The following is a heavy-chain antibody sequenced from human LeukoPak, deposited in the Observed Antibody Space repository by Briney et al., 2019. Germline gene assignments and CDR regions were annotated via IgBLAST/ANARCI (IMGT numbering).Heavy chain of an antibody. CDR1: GFTFSSYE. J-gene: IGHJ4*02. D-gene: IGHD6-19*01. CDR2: ISSSGDTR. Sequence: GGSLRLSCAASGFTFSSYEMNWVRQAPGKGLEWVSYISSSGDTRYHADSVRGRFTISRDNAKNSLYLQMSSLRAEDTAVYYCARFGYSSGSDYWGQGTLVTVSS. V-gene: IGHV3-48*03. CDR3: ARFGYSSGSDY.